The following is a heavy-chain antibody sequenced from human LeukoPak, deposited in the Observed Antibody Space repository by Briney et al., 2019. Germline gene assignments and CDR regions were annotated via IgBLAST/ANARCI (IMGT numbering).Heavy chain of an antibody. V-gene: IGHV4-38-2*01. CDR1: GYSISSGYY. J-gene: IGHJ3*02. CDR2: INHNGIT. D-gene: IGHD4-11*01. Sequence: SETLSLTCAVSGYSISSGYYWAWVRQPPGKGLDWIGSINHNGITYYNPSLKSRVTISADTSKNQFSLRLSSVTAADTAVYYCARHDPPYSNFGAFDIWGQGTMVTVSS. CDR3: ARHDPPYSNFGAFDI.